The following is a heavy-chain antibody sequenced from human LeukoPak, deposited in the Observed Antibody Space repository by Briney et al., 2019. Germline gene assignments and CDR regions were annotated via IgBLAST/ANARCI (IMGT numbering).Heavy chain of an antibody. D-gene: IGHD4/OR15-4a*01. V-gene: IGHV4-59*13. Sequence: NWNWTLQPPGRGLEGVGYVDYVGTPNYNPSLKSRVTISVDTSKNQYSLELSSVTPADTAVYYWARVGGLTEDFDVWGQGTMFIVSS. CDR1: N. CDR3: ARVGGLTEDFDV. J-gene: IGHJ3*01. CDR2: VDYVGTP.